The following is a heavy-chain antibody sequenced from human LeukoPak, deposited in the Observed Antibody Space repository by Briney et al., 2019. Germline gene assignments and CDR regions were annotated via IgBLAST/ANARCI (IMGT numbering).Heavy chain of an antibody. CDR2: AGSSGSPM. J-gene: IGHJ4*02. V-gene: IGHV3-11*01. Sequence: GPLRLSCAASGFTFSDYYMSWIRQAPGKGLEWIPYAGSSGSPMNYADSVKGRFTISKDNAKNSLYLQMNSLRAEDTAMYYCARTGFDLWSGYYGARYFFDYWGQGTLVTVSS. CDR3: ARTGFDLWSGYYGARYFFDY. D-gene: IGHD3-3*01. CDR1: GFTFSDYY.